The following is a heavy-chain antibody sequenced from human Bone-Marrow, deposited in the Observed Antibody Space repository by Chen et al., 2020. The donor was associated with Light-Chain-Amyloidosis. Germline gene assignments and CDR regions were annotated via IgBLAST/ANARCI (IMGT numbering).Heavy chain of an antibody. CDR1: GFTFSSFS. V-gene: IGHV3-21*01. CDR2: ISSSSSYI. CDR3: ASYDPRTYYYYYMDV. D-gene: IGHD3-3*01. J-gene: IGHJ6*03. Sequence: EVQLVESGGGLVKPGGSLRLSCAASGFTFSSFSMNWVRQAPGKGLEWVSSISSSSSYIYYADSVKGRFTISRDNAKNPLYLQMNSLRAEDTAVYYCASYDPRTYYYYYMDVWGKGTTVTVSS.